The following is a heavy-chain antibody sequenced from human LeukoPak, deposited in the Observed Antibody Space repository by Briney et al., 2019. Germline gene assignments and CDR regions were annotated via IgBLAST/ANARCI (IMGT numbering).Heavy chain of an antibody. Sequence: GRSLRLSCAASGFTFRSYVMTWVRQAPGKGLEGVSAIGDDIFYGASVKGRFTISRDNPKNTLYLQMDSLRAEDTAIYYCARIAVSGNSLGYHYAIDVWGRGTTVTVSS. V-gene: IGHV3-23*01. J-gene: IGHJ6*02. CDR1: GFTFRSYV. D-gene: IGHD6-19*01. CDR3: ARIAVSGNSLGYHYAIDV. CDR2: IGDDI.